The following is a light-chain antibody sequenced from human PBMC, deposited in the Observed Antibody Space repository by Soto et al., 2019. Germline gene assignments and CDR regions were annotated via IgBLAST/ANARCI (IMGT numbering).Light chain of an antibody. J-gene: IGKJ2*01. Sequence: EIVLTQSPGTLSLSPGERATLSCRASQSVSSSYLAWYQQKPGQAPRHLIYGASSRATGIPDRYSGSGSGTDFTLTISRLEPEDFAVYYCQQYGSSPNTFGQGTKLEIK. CDR2: GAS. V-gene: IGKV3-20*01. CDR1: QSVSSSY. CDR3: QQYGSSPNT.